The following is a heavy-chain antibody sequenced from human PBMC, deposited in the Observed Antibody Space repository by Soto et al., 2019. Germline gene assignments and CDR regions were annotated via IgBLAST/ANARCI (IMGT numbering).Heavy chain of an antibody. CDR1: GFTFSDHY. J-gene: IGHJ4*02. V-gene: IGHV3-72*01. CDR3: ARGYYAILAGYYHFDY. Sequence: EVQLVESGGGLVQPGGSLRLSCAASGFTFSDHYMDWVRQAPGKGLEWVGRTRNKANSYTTEYAASVKGRFTISRDDSKNSLDLQMNSLKTDDTAVYYCARGYYAILAGYYHFDYWGQGTLVTVSS. D-gene: IGHD3-9*01. CDR2: TRNKANSYTT.